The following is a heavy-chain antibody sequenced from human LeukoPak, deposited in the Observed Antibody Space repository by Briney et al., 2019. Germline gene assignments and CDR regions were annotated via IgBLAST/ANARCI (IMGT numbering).Heavy chain of an antibody. Sequence: GASVKVSCKASGYTFTGCFIHYVRQAPGQGLEWTGWIDPNSDNIRYSETFKDRVTMTRDTSTNTAYMELSWLRSDDTAVYYCARSAYNYGYVYFDHWGQGTLVIVSS. V-gene: IGHV1-2*02. CDR3: ARSAYNYGYVYFDH. D-gene: IGHD5-18*01. J-gene: IGHJ4*02. CDR2: IDPNSDNI. CDR1: GYTFTGCF.